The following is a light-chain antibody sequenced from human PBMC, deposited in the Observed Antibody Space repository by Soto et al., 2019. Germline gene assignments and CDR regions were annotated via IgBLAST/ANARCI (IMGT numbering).Light chain of an antibody. V-gene: IGKV3-20*01. J-gene: IGKJ5*01. CDR2: GAS. CDR1: QSVSNNY. Sequence: EIVSTPSPATLSLAPWERASLSCRASQSVSNNYLAWYQQKADQPPRLLIYGASIGAGGISEGFRGGGCATDSSLTISGLHDEVVTNYYCQSYNTAPLTFGQGTRLEIK. CDR3: QSYNTAPLT.